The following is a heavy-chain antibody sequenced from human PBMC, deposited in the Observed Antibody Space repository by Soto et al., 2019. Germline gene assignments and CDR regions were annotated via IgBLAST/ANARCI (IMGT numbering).Heavy chain of an antibody. CDR3: ARATATGGGAFDF. CDR1: GFICSSYD. V-gene: IGHV3-23*01. D-gene: IGHD2-8*02. CDR2: ILVDGRT. J-gene: IGHJ3*01. Sequence: GGSLRLSCAASGFICSSYDMSWVRQAPGKGLEWVSTILVDGRTFYVDSVKGRFTISRDSSQNTVYLQMNSLTAGDTALYYCARATATGGGAFDFCGQGTMVTVSS.